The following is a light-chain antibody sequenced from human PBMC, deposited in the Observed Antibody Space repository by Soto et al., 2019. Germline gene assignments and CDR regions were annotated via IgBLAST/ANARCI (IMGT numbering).Light chain of an antibody. CDR3: RQYGRSLASA. Sequence: EIVLTQSPATLSLSPGERATLSCRASQSVSSNLAWYQQKPGQAPRLLIYGASTRATGIPDRFSGSGSGTDFTLAISTLEPEDFAVYYCRQYGRSLASAIGGGTKVDIK. CDR1: QSVSSN. CDR2: GAS. J-gene: IGKJ4*01. V-gene: IGKV3-20*01.